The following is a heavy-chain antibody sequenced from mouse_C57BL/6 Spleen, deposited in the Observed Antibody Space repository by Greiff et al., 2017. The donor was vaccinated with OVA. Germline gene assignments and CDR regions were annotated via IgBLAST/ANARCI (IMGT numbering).Heavy chain of an antibody. Sequence: QVQLQQPGAELVMPGASVKLSCKASGYTFTSYWMHWVKQRPGQGLEWIGEIDPSDSYTNYNQKFKGKSTLTVDKSSSTAYMQLSSLTSEDSAVYYCARGTTVVATGHFDYWGQGTTLTVSS. D-gene: IGHD1-1*01. CDR1: GYTFTSYW. J-gene: IGHJ2*01. V-gene: IGHV1-69*01. CDR2: IDPSDSYT. CDR3: ARGTTVVATGHFDY.